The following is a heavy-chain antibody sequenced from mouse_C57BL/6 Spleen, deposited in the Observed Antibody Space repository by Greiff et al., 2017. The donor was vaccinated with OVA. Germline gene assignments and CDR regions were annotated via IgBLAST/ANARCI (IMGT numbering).Heavy chain of an antibody. D-gene: IGHD2-5*01. CDR2: IYPGDGDT. Sequence: VQLQQSGPELVKPGASVKISCKASGYAFSSSWMNWVKQRPGKGLEWIGRIYPGDGDTNYNGKFKGKATLTADKSSSTAYMQLSSLTSEDSAVYFCARTHSNWWYFDVWGTGTTVTVSS. CDR3: ARTHSNWWYFDV. J-gene: IGHJ1*03. CDR1: GYAFSSSW. V-gene: IGHV1-82*01.